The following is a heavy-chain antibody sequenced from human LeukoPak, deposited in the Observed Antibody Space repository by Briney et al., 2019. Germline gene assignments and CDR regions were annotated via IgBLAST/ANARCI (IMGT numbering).Heavy chain of an antibody. CDR3: AREIPNCSGGGCYGADFDY. J-gene: IGHJ4*02. V-gene: IGHV1-2*02. Sequence: ASVKVSCKTSGYTFAGYYIHWVRQAPGQGLEWMGWIYPNSGATNYAQKFQGRVTMTRDTSITTVYMELTSLTSDDTAMYYCAREIPNCSGGGCYGADFDYWGQGTLVTVSS. D-gene: IGHD2-15*01. CDR2: IYPNSGAT. CDR1: GYTFAGYY.